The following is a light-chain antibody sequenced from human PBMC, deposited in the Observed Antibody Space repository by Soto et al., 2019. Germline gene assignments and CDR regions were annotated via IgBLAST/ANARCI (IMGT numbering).Light chain of an antibody. CDR2: EVS. J-gene: IGLJ1*01. CDR3: SSYAGSNNYV. CDR1: SSDVGAHNF. V-gene: IGLV2-8*01. Sequence: QSALTQPPSASGSPGQSVTISCTGTSSDVGAHNFVSWHQQHPGKAPKLMIYEVSKRPSGVPDRFSGFKSGNTASLTVSGLQAEDEAVYYCSSYAGSNNYVFGTGPKLTVL.